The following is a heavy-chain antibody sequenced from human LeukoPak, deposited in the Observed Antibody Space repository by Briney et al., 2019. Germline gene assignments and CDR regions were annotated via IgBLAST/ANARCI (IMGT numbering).Heavy chain of an antibody. CDR1: GFTFSSYG. CDR3: ARAEYSSSWHFDY. J-gene: IGHJ4*02. CDR2: ISYDGSNK. Sequence: GGSLRLSCAASGFTFSSYGMHWVRQAPGKGLEWVAVISYDGSNKYYADSVKGRFTISRDNSKNTLYLQMNSLRAEDTAVYYCARAEYSSSWHFDYWGQGTLVTVSS. V-gene: IGHV3-30*03. D-gene: IGHD6-13*01.